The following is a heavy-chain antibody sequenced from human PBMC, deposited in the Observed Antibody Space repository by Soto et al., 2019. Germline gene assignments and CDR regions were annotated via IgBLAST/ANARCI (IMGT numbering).Heavy chain of an antibody. D-gene: IGHD3-10*01. CDR3: ARFIRLLEGMDV. J-gene: IGHJ6*02. CDR1: GGSVSSGSYY. V-gene: IGHV4-61*01. Sequence: SETLSLTCTVSGGSVSSGSYYWSWIRQPPGKGLEWIGYIYYSGSTNYNPSLKSRVAISVDTSKNQFSLKLSSVTAADTAVYYCARFIRLLEGMDVWGQGTTVTVSS. CDR2: IYYSGST.